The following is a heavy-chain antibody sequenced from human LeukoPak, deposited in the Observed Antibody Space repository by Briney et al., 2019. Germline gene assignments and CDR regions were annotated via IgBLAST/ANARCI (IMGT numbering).Heavy chain of an antibody. D-gene: IGHD5-18*01. Sequence: NPSETLSLTCTVSGGSISSYYWSWIRQPPGKGLEWIGYIYYSGSTNYNPSLKSRVTISVDTSKNQFSLKLSSVTAADTAVYYCVRVLRAASWRSYDYWGQGSLVTVSS. J-gene: IGHJ4*02. CDR3: VRVLRAASWRSYDY. V-gene: IGHV4-59*01. CDR2: IYYSGST. CDR1: GGSISSYY.